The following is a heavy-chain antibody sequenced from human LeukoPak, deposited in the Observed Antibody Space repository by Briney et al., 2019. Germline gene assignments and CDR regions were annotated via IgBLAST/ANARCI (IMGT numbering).Heavy chain of an antibody. Sequence: PGRSLRLSCAASGFTFSSYGMHWVRQAPGKGLEWVAVISYDGSNKYYADSVKGRFTISRDNSKNTLYLQMNSLRAEDTAEYYCAKSGGSYFDYWGQGTLVTVSS. CDR1: GFTFSSYG. V-gene: IGHV3-30*18. J-gene: IGHJ4*02. CDR3: AKSGGSYFDY. D-gene: IGHD1-26*01. CDR2: ISYDGSNK.